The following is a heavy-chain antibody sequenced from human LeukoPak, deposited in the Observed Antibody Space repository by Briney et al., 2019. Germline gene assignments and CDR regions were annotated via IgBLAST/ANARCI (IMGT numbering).Heavy chain of an antibody. CDR2: ISYDESNT. J-gene: IGHJ4*02. CDR1: GFIFSDYG. V-gene: IGHV3-30-3*01. D-gene: IGHD5-18*01. Sequence: GRSLRLSCAASGFIFSDYGIHWVRQAPGKGLEWVAAISYDESNTYYADSVKGLFTISRDNSKNALYLQMNRLRSEDTSVYYCARLQGARQLWLPFDYWGQGTLVTVSS. CDR3: ARLQGARQLWLPFDY.